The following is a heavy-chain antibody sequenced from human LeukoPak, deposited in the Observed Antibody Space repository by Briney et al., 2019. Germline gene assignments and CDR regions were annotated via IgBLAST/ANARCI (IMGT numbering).Heavy chain of an antibody. CDR2: MTPNSGNT. D-gene: IGHD3-22*01. J-gene: IGHJ6*02. CDR1: GYTFTSYD. V-gene: IGHV1-8*01. Sequence: ASVKVSCKASGYTFTSYDINWVRQATGQGLEWMGWMTPNSGNTGYAQKFQGRVTMTRNTSISTAYMELSSLRSEDTAVYYCARVGLYYYYYYGMDVWGQGTTVTVSS. CDR3: ARVGLYYYYYYGMDV.